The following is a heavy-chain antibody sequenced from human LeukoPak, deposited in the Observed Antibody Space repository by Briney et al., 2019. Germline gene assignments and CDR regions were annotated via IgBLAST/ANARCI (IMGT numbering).Heavy chain of an antibody. V-gene: IGHV3-13*01. CDR2: IGTAGDT. J-gene: IGHJ6*02. Sequence: SGGSLRLSCAASGFTFSSYAMSWVRQATGKGLEWVSAIGTAGDTYYPGSVKGRFTISRENAKNSLYLQMNSLRAGDTAVYYCARESSSSWYGNYGMDVWGQGTTVTVSS. CDR3: ARESSSSWYGNYGMDV. CDR1: GFTFSSYA. D-gene: IGHD6-13*01.